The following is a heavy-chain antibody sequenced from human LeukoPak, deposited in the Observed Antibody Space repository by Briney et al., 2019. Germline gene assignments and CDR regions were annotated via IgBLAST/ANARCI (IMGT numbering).Heavy chain of an antibody. J-gene: IGHJ4*02. CDR2: INSDGRST. CDR3: ARDLYYDSSGPLDY. V-gene: IGHV3-74*01. CDR1: GFTFSSYW. Sequence: PGGSLRLSCAASGFTFSSYWMHWVRQAPGKGLVWVSRINSDGRSTRYADSVKGRFTISRDNAKNMLYLQMNSLRAEDTAVYYCARDLYYDSSGPLDYWGQGTLVTVSS. D-gene: IGHD3-22*01.